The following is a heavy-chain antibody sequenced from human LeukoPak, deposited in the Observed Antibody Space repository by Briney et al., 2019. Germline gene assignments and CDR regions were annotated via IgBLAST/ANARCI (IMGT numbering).Heavy chain of an antibody. CDR1: GFAFSNYW. J-gene: IGHJ4*02. V-gene: IGHV3-7*02. CDR2: INQDGSEK. D-gene: IGHD3-22*01. Sequence: GGSLRLSCSASGFAFSNYWMTGGRQAPGKGLEWVANINQDGSEKYYVGSVKGRFTISRDNAKSSLFLQMNSLTAEDTAVYYCASGYYDRDHWGQGTLVSVSS. CDR3: ASGYYDRDH.